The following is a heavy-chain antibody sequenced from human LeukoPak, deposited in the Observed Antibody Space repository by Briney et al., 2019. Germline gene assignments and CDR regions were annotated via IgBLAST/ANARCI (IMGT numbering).Heavy chain of an antibody. CDR2: ISGSGGST. J-gene: IGHJ5*02. Sequence: GGSLRLSCAASGFTFSSYAMSWVRQAPGKGLEWVSAISGSGGSTYYADSVKGRFTISRDNSKNTLYLQMNSLRAEDTAVYYCAKEPDYYVSSGYENWFDPWGQGTLVTVSS. V-gene: IGHV3-23*01. CDR3: AKEPDYYVSSGYENWFDP. CDR1: GFTFSSYA. D-gene: IGHD3-22*01.